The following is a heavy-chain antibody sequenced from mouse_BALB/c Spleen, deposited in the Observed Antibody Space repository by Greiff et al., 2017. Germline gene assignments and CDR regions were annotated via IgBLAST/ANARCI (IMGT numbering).Heavy chain of an antibody. CDR2: IYPYNGGT. CDR3: ARSRYYGSSFYFDY. Sequence: EVQLQQSGPELVKPGASVKISCKASGYTFTDYNMHWVKQSHGKSLEWIGYIYPYNGGTGYNQKFKGKATLTVDNSSSTAYMELRSLTSEDSAVYYCARSRYYGSSFYFDYWGQGTTLTVSS. D-gene: IGHD1-1*01. J-gene: IGHJ2*01. CDR1: GYTFTDYN. V-gene: IGHV1S29*02.